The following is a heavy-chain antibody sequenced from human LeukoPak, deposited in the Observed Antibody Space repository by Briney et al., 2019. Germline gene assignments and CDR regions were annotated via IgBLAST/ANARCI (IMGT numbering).Heavy chain of an antibody. J-gene: IGHJ4*02. CDR1: GYSFTNYW. D-gene: IGHD5-12*01. CDR2: IYPGDSDT. V-gene: IGHV5-51*01. Sequence: GESLKISCKDSGYSFTNYWIGRVRQMPGKGLEWMGIIYPGDSDTRYSPSFQGQVTISADKSISTAYLQWSSLKASDTAMYYCARAFIVATTVGFDYWGQGTLVTVSS. CDR3: ARAFIVATTVGFDY.